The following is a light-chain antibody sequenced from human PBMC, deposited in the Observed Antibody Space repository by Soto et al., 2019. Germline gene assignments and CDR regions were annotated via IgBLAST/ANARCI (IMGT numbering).Light chain of an antibody. CDR2: EVS. Sequence: QSALTQPASVSVAPGQSITISCTGTSMDIGGYDYVSWYQQHPGKTSKLMIYEVSNRPLGVSDRFSGSKSGTTASLTISGLQAEDEADYYCNSYTSRNTLVFGTGTKVNVL. CDR3: NSYTSRNTLV. J-gene: IGLJ1*01. CDR1: SMDIGGYDY. V-gene: IGLV2-14*01.